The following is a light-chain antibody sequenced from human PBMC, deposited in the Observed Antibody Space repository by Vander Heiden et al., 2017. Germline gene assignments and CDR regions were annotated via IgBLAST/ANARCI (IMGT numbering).Light chain of an antibody. J-gene: IGKJ4*02. CDR2: DAS. CDR3: HQSSSLPRT. Sequence: EIVLTQSPDFQSVTPKEKVTITCRASQSIRSSLHWYQQKPEQAPKLLINDASKSLTGVPSRFSGSGSGTDFTLTINSLEAEDSATYYCHQSSSLPRTFGGGTKVEIK. CDR1: QSIRSS. V-gene: IGKV6-21*01.